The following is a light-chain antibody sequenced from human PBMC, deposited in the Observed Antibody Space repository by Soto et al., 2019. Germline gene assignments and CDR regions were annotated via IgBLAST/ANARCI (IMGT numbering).Light chain of an antibody. V-gene: IGKV3-20*01. CDR3: QQYGSSLFT. CDR1: QSVSSTS. J-gene: IGKJ3*01. Sequence: DIVLTQSPGTLSLSPGERATLSCRASQSVSSTSLAWYQQKPGQAPRLLIYVTSTRATGIPDRFSGSGSGTDFTLTISRLEPEDFAVYYCQQYGSSLFTFGPGTKVDIK. CDR2: VTS.